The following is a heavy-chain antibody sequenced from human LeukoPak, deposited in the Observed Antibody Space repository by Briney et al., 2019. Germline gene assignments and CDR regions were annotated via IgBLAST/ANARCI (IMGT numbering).Heavy chain of an antibody. D-gene: IGHD1-26*01. CDR2: VSKTGNT. Sequence: SETLSLTCTVSGASLTTHYWAWIRQPPGRGLEWIRFVSKTGNTNYNASLKSRVTISADTSKNTFSLKLSSLTAADTAVYFCARRGAPSKFYYFDSWGQGTLVTVSS. CDR1: GASLTTHY. V-gene: IGHV4-59*08. CDR3: ARRGAPSKFYYFDS. J-gene: IGHJ4*02.